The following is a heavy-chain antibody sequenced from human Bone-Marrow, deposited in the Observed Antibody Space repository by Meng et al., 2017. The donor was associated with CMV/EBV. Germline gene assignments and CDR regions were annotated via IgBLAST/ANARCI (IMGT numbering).Heavy chain of an antibody. CDR2: IKQDGSEK. CDR1: GFTFSSYW. Sequence: GESLKISCAASGFTFSSYWMSWVRQAPGKGLEWVANIKQDGSEKYYVDSVKGRFTISRDNAKNSLYLQMNSLRAEDTAMYYCARTYDFWSGTDYWGQGTRVTVYS. V-gene: IGHV3-7*01. CDR3: ARTYDFWSGTDY. D-gene: IGHD3-3*01. J-gene: IGHJ4*02.